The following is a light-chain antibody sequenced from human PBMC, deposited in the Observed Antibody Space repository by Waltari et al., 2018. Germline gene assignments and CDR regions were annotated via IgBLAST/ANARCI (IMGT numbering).Light chain of an antibody. CDR2: EAS. V-gene: IGKV1-5*01. Sequence: DIQMTQSPSTLSASVGDRVTITCRASQNINNWLAWYQQTPGRAPKLLIYEASSLESGVPSRFRGSGSGTLFTLTITSLQPEDYGVYYCQQSTSSPLVWTFGQGTKVEIK. CDR3: QQSTSSPLVWT. CDR1: QNINNW. J-gene: IGKJ1*01.